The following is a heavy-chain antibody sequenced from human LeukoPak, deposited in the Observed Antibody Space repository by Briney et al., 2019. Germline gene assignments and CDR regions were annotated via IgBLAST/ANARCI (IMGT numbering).Heavy chain of an antibody. CDR2: IYYSGST. CDR3: ARRNWNYDNWFDP. CDR1: GGSISSSSYY. V-gene: IGHV4-39*01. Sequence: SETLSLTCTVSGGSISSSSYYWGWIRQPPGKGLEWIGSIYYSGSTYYNPSLKSRVTISVDTSKNQFSLKLSSVTAADTAVYYYARRNWNYDNWFDPWGQGTLVTVSS. J-gene: IGHJ5*02. D-gene: IGHD1-7*01.